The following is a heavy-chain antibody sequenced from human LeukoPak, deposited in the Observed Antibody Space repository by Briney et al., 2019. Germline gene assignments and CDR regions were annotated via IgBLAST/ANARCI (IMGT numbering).Heavy chain of an antibody. CDR1: GYTFTSYG. V-gene: IGHV1-18*01. CDR3: AREYSGYDWGQFDY. J-gene: IGHJ4*02. CDR2: ISAYNGNT. Sequence: ASVKVSCKASGYTFTSYGISWVRQAPGQGHEWMGWISAYNGNTNYAQKLQGRVTMTTDTSTSTAYMELRSLRSDDTAVYYCAREYSGYDWGQFDYWGQGTLVTVSS. D-gene: IGHD5-12*01.